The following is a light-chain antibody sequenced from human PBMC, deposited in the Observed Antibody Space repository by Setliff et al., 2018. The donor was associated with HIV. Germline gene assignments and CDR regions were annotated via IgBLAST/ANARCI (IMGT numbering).Light chain of an antibody. V-gene: IGKV4-1*01. CDR2: WAF. CDR1: QSLFYSSTSKNY. CDR3: QQFYSEPFT. Sequence: DIVMTQSPDSLAVSLGERATLNCRSSQSLFYSSTSKNYLAWYQQKPGQPPKLIVYWAFFRGSGVPARFSGSGSETDFTLTINSLQPEDVAVYYCQQFYSEPFTFGPGTKVDIK. J-gene: IGKJ3*01.